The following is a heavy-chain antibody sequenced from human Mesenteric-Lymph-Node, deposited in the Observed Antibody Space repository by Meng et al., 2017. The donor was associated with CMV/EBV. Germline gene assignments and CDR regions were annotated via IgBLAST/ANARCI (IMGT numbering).Heavy chain of an antibody. CDR1: GGSISSYY. Sequence: SETLSLTCTVSGGSISSYYWNWIRQPPGKGLEWIGYIYYSGSTNYNPSLKSRVTISVDTSKNQFSLKLSSVTAADMAVYYCARDGLGLSYYYYGMDVWGQGTTVTVSS. J-gene: IGHJ6*02. V-gene: IGHV4-59*01. CDR2: IYYSGST. CDR3: ARDGLGLSYYYYGMDV. D-gene: IGHD3-16*01.